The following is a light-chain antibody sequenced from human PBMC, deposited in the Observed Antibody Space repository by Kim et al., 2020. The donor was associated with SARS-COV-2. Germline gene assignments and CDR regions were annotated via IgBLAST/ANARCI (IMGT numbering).Light chain of an antibody. CDR2: DAS. CDR1: QGISYY. J-gene: IGKJ1*01. CDR3: QKYNNGPRT. V-gene: IGKV1-27*01. Sequence: DIQMTQSPSSLSASIGDRVTITCRASQGISYYLAWYQQKPGKVPKLLIRDASTLHSGVPSRFSGSGSGTDFTLTISSLQPEDVATYYCQKYNNGPRTFVQGTKVDIK.